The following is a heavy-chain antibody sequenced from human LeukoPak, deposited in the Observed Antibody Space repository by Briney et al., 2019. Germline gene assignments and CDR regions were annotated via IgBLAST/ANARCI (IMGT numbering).Heavy chain of an antibody. Sequence: GGSLRLSCAASGFAFSSYEMNWVRQAPGKGLEWVSHISSSGNTIYYADSAKGRFTISRDNAKKSLYLQMNSLRAEDTAVYYCARLSGDWYLVDYWGQGSLVTVSS. V-gene: IGHV3-48*03. J-gene: IGHJ4*02. CDR1: GFAFSSYE. CDR3: ARLSGDWYLVDY. D-gene: IGHD6-19*01. CDR2: ISSSGNTI.